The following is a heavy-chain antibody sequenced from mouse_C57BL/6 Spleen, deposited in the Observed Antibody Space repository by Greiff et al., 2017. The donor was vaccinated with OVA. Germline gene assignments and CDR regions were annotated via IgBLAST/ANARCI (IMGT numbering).Heavy chain of an antibody. D-gene: IGHD2-5*01. CDR1: GYTFTDYY. CDR2: IYPGSGNT. Sequence: QVQLKQSGAELVRPGASVKLSCKASGYTFTDYYINWVKQRPGQGLEWIAMIYPGSGNTYYNEKFKGKATLTAKKSSSTAYMQLSSLPSEDSAVYFCARIGYYSNLWFAYWGQGTLVTVSA. CDR3: ARIGYYSNLWFAY. J-gene: IGHJ3*01. V-gene: IGHV1-76*01.